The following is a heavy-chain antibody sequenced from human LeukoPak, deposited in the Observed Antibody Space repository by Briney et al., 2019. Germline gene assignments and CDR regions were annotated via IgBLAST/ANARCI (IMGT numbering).Heavy chain of an antibody. CDR1: GGSFSGYY. D-gene: IGHD6-6*01. V-gene: IGHV4-34*01. CDR3: ARHRQLALDY. Sequence: SETLSLTCAVYGGSFSGYYWSWIRQPPGKGLEWIGEINHSGSTNYNPSLKSRVTISVDTSKNQFSLKLSSVTAADTAVYYCARHRQLALDYWGQGTLVTVSS. J-gene: IGHJ4*02. CDR2: INHSGST.